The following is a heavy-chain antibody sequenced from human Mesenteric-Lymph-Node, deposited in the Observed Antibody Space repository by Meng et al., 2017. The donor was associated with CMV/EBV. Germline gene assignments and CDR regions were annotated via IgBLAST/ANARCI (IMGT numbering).Heavy chain of an antibody. CDR2: VDNAGSGT. CDR3: ATEAHYGSISSRFES. V-gene: IGHV3-74*01. J-gene: IGHJ4*02. Sequence: GESLKISCAASGFTFSNYWMHWVRQAPGKGLVWVSRVDNAGSGTTYADSVKGRFIISRDNAKNTVYLQMNSLRAEDTAVYYCATEAHYGSISSRFESWGQGTVVTVSS. CDR1: GFTFSNYW. D-gene: IGHD6-6*01.